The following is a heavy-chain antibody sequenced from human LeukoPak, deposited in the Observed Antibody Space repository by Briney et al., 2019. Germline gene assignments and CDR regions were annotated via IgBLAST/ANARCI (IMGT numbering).Heavy chain of an antibody. CDR1: GFPFSSYW. CDR3: ARIRTYYDFVEEHDY. D-gene: IGHD3-3*01. J-gene: IGHJ4*02. Sequence: PGGSLRLSCAAPGFPFSSYWMSWVRQAPGKGLEWGANIKQDGSEKYYVDSVKGRFTISRDNAKNSLYLQMNSLRAEDTAVYYCARIRTYYDFVEEHDYWGQGTLVTVSS. V-gene: IGHV3-7*01. CDR2: IKQDGSEK.